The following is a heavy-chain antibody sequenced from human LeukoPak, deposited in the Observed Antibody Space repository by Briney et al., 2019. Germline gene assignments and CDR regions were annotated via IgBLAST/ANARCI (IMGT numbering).Heavy chain of an antibody. V-gene: IGHV1-18*01. Sequence: ASVKVSCKASGCTFTSYGISWVRQAPGQGLEWMGWISAYNGNTNYAQKLQGRVTMTTDTSTSTAYMELRSLRSDDTAVYYCARSSDYGDYLPHYFDYWGQGTLVTVSS. J-gene: IGHJ4*02. CDR1: GCTFTSYG. D-gene: IGHD4-17*01. CDR3: ARSSDYGDYLPHYFDY. CDR2: ISAYNGNT.